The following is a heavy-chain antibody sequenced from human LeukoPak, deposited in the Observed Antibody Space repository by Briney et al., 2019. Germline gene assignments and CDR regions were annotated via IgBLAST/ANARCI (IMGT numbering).Heavy chain of an antibody. CDR3: ARDRAYSSFDI. CDR2: IKEDGSQK. V-gene: IGHV3-7*03. J-gene: IGHJ3*02. CDR1: GFTFSQSW. Sequence: GGSLRLSCAASGFTFSQSWTWWARQSPGKGLEWVAKIKEDGSQKYYVDSVEGRFTISRDNAKNSLYLQMNTLRAEDTAVYYCARDRAYSSFDIWGQGTMVTVSS. D-gene: IGHD4-11*01.